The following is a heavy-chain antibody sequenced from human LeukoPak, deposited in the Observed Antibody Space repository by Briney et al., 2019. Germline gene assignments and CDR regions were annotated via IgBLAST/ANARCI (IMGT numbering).Heavy chain of an antibody. CDR1: GYTLTELS. V-gene: IGHV1-24*01. CDR2: FDPEDGET. D-gene: IGHD3-3*01. Sequence: PVASVKVSCKVSGYTLTELSMHWVRQAPGKGLEWMGGFDPEDGETIYAQKFQGRVTMTRDTSISTAYMELSRLRSDGTAVYYCARGAIENDFWSGYWYYFDYWGQGTLVTVSS. J-gene: IGHJ4*02. CDR3: ARGAIENDFWSGYWYYFDY.